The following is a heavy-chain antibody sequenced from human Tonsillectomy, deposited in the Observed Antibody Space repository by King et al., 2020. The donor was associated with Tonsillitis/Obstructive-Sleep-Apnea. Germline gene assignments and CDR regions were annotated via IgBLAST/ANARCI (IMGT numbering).Heavy chain of an antibody. CDR3: ARGPQNGYYDFWSGYLDY. J-gene: IGHJ4*02. D-gene: IGHD3-3*01. V-gene: IGHV7-4-1*02. CDR1: GYTFTSYA. CDR2: INTNTGNP. Sequence: VQLVESGSELKKPGASVKISCKASGYTFTSYAMNWVRQAPGQGLEWMGWINTNTGNPTYAQGFTGRFVFSLDTSVSTAYLQISSLKAEDTAVYYCARGPQNGYYDFWSGYLDYWGQGTLVTVSS.